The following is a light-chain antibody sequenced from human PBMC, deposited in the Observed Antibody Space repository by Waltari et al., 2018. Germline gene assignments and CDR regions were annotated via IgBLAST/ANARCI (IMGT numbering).Light chain of an antibody. Sequence: AIQMTRHPSSLSASVGDSVTITCRASQDIRKDIGWYQQKPGEAPKLLIYAASNLQSGVPSKFSGSGSGTDFTLTISSLQPEDFATYYCLQDYNYPRTFGQGTKVEIK. CDR2: AAS. CDR1: QDIRKD. V-gene: IGKV1-6*01. CDR3: LQDYNYPRT. J-gene: IGKJ1*01.